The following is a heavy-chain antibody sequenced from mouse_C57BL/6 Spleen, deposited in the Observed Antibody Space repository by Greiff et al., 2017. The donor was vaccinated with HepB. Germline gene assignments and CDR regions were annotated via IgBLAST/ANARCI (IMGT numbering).Heavy chain of an antibody. Sequence: EVQLQQSGAELVRPGASVKLSCTASGFNIKDDYMHWVKQRPEQGLEWIGWIDPENGDTEYASKFQGKATITADTSSNTAYLQLSSLTSEDTAVYSCTTRPFYGSSYGFAYWGQGTLVTVSA. J-gene: IGHJ3*01. D-gene: IGHD1-1*01. CDR1: GFNIKDDY. CDR3: TTRPFYGSSYGFAY. CDR2: IDPENGDT. V-gene: IGHV14-4*01.